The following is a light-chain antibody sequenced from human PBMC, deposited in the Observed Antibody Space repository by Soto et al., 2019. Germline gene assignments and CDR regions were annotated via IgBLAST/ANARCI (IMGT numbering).Light chain of an antibody. CDR3: VLYMGSGISV. J-gene: IGLJ3*02. V-gene: IGLV8-61*01. Sequence: TVVTQEPSFSVSPGGTVTLTCGLSSGSVSTNYYPSWYHQTPGQAPRTLIYSTNTRSSGVPDRFSGSILGNKAALTITGAQADDESDYYCVLYMGSGISVFGGGTKLTVL. CDR2: STN. CDR1: SGSVSTNYY.